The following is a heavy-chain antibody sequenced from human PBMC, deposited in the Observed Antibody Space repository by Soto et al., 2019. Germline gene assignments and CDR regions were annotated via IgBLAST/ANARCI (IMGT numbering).Heavy chain of an antibody. V-gene: IGHV1-2*02. J-gene: IGHJ4*02. D-gene: IGHD6-13*01. CDR1: GYTFIVYY. CDR2: INPNSGGT. Sequence: RASVKVSCKASGYTFIVYYIHWVRQAPGQGLEWMGWINPNSGGTNYAQKFQGRVTMTRDTSISTAYMELSRLRSDDTAVYYCARDNDYSSSWLFDWGQGTLVTVSS. CDR3: ARDNDYSSSWLFD.